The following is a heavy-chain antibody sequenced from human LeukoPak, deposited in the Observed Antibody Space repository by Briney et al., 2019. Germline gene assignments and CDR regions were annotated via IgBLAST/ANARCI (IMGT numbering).Heavy chain of an antibody. J-gene: IGHJ4*02. CDR3: ARVRQQQLVLDY. CDR2: IYYSGST. V-gene: IGHV4-31*03. CDR1: GGSISSGGYY. D-gene: IGHD6-13*01. Sequence: SQTLSLTCTVSGGSISSGGYYWSWIRQHPGKGLEWIGYIYYSGSTYYNPSLKSRVTISVDTSKNQFSLKLSSVTAADTAVYYCARVRQQQLVLDYWGQGTLVTVSS.